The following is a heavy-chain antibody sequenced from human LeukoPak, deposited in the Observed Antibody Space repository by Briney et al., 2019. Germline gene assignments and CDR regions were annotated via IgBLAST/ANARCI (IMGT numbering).Heavy chain of an antibody. CDR3: ARGSRITMIVVVHSAEYFQH. J-gene: IGHJ1*01. V-gene: IGHV1-46*01. CDR2: KNPSGVSA. Sequence: GPTVNRSCKASRHTLTIYYMHWVPQAPGQRRVWRVIKNPSGVSASYAQKFQGRVTMSRDTSTSTAYMELSSLRSEDTAVYYCARGSRITMIVVVHSAEYFQHWGQGNLVTVSS. D-gene: IGHD3-22*01. CDR1: RHTLTIYY.